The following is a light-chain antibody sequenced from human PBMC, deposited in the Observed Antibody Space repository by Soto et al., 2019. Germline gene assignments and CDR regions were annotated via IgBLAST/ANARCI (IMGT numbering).Light chain of an antibody. CDR1: QSVSSH. Sequence: EIVLTQSPATLSLSPGDRATLSCRASQSVSSHLAWYQQKPGQAPRLLIYDVSNRATGVPGRFSGSGSGTDFTLTLSSLEPEDFAIYYCQQRSNWLYTFGQGTKLETK. CDR2: DVS. V-gene: IGKV3-11*01. J-gene: IGKJ2*01. CDR3: QQRSNWLYT.